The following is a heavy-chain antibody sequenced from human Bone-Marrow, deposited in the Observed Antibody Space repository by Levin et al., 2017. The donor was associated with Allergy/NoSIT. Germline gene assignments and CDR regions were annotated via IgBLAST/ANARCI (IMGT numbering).Heavy chain of an antibody. V-gene: IGHV3-9*01. J-gene: IGHJ1*01. D-gene: IGHD3-22*01. CDR3: AKDGVPKKWLGYFQH. CDR1: GFTFDDYA. Sequence: GGSLRLSCAASGFTFDDYAMHWVRQAPGKGLEWVSGISWNSGSIGYADSVKGRFTISRDNAKNSLYLQMNSLRAEDTALYYCAKDGVPKKWLGYFQHWGQGTLVTVSS. CDR2: ISWNSGSI.